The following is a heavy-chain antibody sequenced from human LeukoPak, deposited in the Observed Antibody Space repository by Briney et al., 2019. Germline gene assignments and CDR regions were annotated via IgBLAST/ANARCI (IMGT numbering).Heavy chain of an antibody. D-gene: IGHD3-16*02. V-gene: IGHV4-59*01. CDR3: ARIPPLDYDYVWGSYRYAFDI. CDR1: GGSISSYY. J-gene: IGHJ3*02. CDR2: IYYSGST. Sequence: SETLSLTCTVSGGSISSYYWSWIRQPPGKGLEWIGYIYYSGSTNYNPSLKSRVTISVDTSKNQFSLKLSSVTAADTAVYYCARIPPLDYDYVWGSYRYAFDIWGQGTMVTISS.